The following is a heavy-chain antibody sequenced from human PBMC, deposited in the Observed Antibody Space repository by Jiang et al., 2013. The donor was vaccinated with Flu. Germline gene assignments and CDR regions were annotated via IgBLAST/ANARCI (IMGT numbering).Heavy chain of an antibody. CDR1: GGSISSHY. CDR3: ARYYDFWNGLDY. J-gene: IGHJ4*02. D-gene: IGHD3-3*01. CDR2: MSSSGTI. V-gene: IGHV4-59*11. Sequence: PGLLKPSETLSLTCTVSGGSISSHYWGWIRQPPGKRLEWIGYMSSSGTINYNPSLRSRVTISLDTSRNQFSLRLSSVTAADTAVYYCARYYDFWNGLDYWGQGTLVTVSS.